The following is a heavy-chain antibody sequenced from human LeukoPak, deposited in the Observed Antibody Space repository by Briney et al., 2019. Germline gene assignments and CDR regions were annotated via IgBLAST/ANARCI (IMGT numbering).Heavy chain of an antibody. D-gene: IGHD3-10*01. CDR3: ARVSFYYYGSGFDY. J-gene: IGHJ4*02. V-gene: IGHV4-59*05. CDR1: GGSISSYY. CDR2: IYYSGST. Sequence: PSETLSLTCTVSGGSISSYYWSWIRQPPGKGLEWIGSIYYSGSTYYNPSLKSRVTISVDTSKNQFSLKLSSVTAADTAVYYCARVSFYYYGSGFDYWGQGTLVTVSS.